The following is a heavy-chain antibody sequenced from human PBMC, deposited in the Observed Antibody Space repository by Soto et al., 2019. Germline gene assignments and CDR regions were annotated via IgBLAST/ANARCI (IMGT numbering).Heavy chain of an antibody. CDR3: ARALRFLEWLSADYYYYYGMDV. D-gene: IGHD3-3*01. CDR1: GGTFSSYA. J-gene: IGHJ6*02. V-gene: IGHV1-69*13. CDR2: IIPIFGTA. Sequence: ASVKVSCKASGGTFSSYAISWVRQAPGQGLEWMGGIIPIFGTANYAQKFQGRVTITADESTSTAYMELSSLRSEDTAVYYCARALRFLEWLSADYYYYYGMDVWGQGTTVTVSS.